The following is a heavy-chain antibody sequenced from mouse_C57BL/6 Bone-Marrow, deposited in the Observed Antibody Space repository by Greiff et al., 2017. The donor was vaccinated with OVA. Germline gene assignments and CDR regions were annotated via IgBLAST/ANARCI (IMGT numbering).Heavy chain of an antibody. D-gene: IGHD1-1*01. J-gene: IGHJ1*03. CDR3: ARLHGSRWYFDV. Sequence: QVQLQQSGAELARPGASVKLSCKASGYTFTSYGISWVKQRTGQGLEWIGRIDPNSGGTKYNEKFKSKATLTVDKPSSTAYMQLSSLTSEDSAVYYCARLHGSRWYFDVWGTGTTVTVSS. CDR1: GYTFTSYG. V-gene: IGHV1-81*01. CDR2: IDPNSGGT.